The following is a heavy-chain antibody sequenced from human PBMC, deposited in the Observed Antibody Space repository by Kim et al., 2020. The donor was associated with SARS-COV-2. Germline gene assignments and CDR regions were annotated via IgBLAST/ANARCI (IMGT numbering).Heavy chain of an antibody. CDR3: ARHGMVRGVTHFDY. J-gene: IGHJ4*02. Sequence: PSFQGKVTTSADKSSSTAYLQWRSLKAADTAMYYCARHGMVRGVTHFDYWGQGTLVTVSS. V-gene: IGHV5-51*01. D-gene: IGHD3-10*01.